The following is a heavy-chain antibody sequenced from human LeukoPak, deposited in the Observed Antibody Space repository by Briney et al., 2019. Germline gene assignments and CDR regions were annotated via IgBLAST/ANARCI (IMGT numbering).Heavy chain of an antibody. CDR1: GGSFSGYY. CDR2: INHSGST. V-gene: IGHV4-34*01. J-gene: IGHJ4*02. D-gene: IGHD6-6*01. Sequence: SETLSLTCAVYGGSFSGYYWSWIRQPPGKGLEWIGEINHSGSTNYNPSLKSRVTISVDTSKNQFSLKLSSVTAADTAVYYCARDDGSSSEDWGQGTLVTVSS. CDR3: ARDDGSSSED.